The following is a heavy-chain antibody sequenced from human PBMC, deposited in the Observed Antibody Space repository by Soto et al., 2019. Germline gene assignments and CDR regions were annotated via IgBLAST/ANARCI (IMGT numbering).Heavy chain of an antibody. D-gene: IGHD2-2*01. Sequence: GGSLRLSCVASGFTFSSYWMSWVRQAPGKGLEWVANIKQDGSKKYYVDSVKGRFTISRDNAKNSLYLEMDSLRAEDTAVYYCARATCSSSTCYAVYFDSWGQGTLVTVSS. V-gene: IGHV3-7*01. J-gene: IGHJ4*02. CDR1: GFTFSSYW. CDR2: IKQDGSKK. CDR3: ARATCSSSTCYAVYFDS.